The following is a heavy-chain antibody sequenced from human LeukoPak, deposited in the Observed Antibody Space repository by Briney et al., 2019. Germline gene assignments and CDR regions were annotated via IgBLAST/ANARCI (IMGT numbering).Heavy chain of an antibody. Sequence: GESLKIFCKGSGYSFTSYWIGWVRQMPGKGLEWMGIIYPGDSDTRDSPSFQGQVTISADKSISTAYLQWSSLKASDTAMYYCARGHSQTTRGYSYGYFGNWFDPWGQGTLVTVSS. CDR1: GYSFTSYW. CDR3: ARGHSQTTRGYSYGYFGNWFDP. V-gene: IGHV5-51*01. J-gene: IGHJ5*02. CDR2: IYPGDSDT. D-gene: IGHD5-18*01.